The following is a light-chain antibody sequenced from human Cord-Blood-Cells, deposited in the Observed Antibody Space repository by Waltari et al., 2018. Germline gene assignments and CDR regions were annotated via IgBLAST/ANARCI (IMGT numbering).Light chain of an antibody. J-gene: IGLJ1*01. V-gene: IGLV1-51*01. CDR1: SSNIGNHY. CDR3: GTWDSSLSAYV. CDR2: DNN. Sequence: QSVLTQPPPVSSAPGQKVTISCSGISSNIGNHYVSYYQQLPGTAPKLLIYDNNKRPSGIPDRFSGSKSGTSATLGITGLQTGDEADYYCGTWDSSLSAYVFGTGTKVTVL.